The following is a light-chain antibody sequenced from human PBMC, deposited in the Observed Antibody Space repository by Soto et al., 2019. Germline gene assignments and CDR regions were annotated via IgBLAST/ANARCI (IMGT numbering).Light chain of an antibody. Sequence: EIVLTQSPGTLSLSPGERATLSCRASQTVTNSWLAWYQQKPGQTPRLLISGASSRATGIPDRFRGSGSGTDFTLTISRLEPEDFAVYYCQQYGSSPWTFGQGTKVDI. J-gene: IGKJ1*01. CDR3: QQYGSSPWT. CDR1: QTVTNSW. V-gene: IGKV3-20*01. CDR2: GAS.